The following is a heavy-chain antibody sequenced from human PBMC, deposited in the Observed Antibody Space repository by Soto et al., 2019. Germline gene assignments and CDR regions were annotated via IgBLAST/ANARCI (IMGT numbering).Heavy chain of an antibody. CDR2: ISGSGGST. J-gene: IGHJ4*02. CDR3: AKPRFIRFLEWFYFDY. V-gene: IGHV3-23*01. D-gene: IGHD3-3*01. CDR1: GFTFSSYA. Sequence: GGSLRLSCAASGFTFSSYAMSWVRQAPGKGLEWVSAISGSGGSTYYADSVKGRFTISRDNSKNTLYLQMNSLRAEDTAVYYCAKPRFIRFLEWFYFDYWGQGTLVTVSS.